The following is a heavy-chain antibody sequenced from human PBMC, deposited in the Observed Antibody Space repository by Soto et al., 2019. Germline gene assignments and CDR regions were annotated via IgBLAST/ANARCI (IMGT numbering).Heavy chain of an antibody. Sequence: EVQLVESGGGLVQPGGSLRLSCVVSGITFSNYWMNWVRQAPGKGLEWVANIKQDGSEKTDVDSVKGRFTISRDNAKNSLYLQMTSLRVEDTAVYYCAGGSGWTEDYWGQGTLVTVSS. CDR2: IKQDGSEK. D-gene: IGHD6-19*01. CDR3: AGGSGWTEDY. CDR1: GITFSNYW. V-gene: IGHV3-7*04. J-gene: IGHJ4*02.